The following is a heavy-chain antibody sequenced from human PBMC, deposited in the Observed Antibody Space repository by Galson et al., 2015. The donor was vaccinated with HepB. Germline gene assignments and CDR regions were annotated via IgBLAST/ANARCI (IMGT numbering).Heavy chain of an antibody. V-gene: IGHV3-30-3*01. CDR1: GFTFSSYA. CDR3: AKDRWVYVGATAVDY. Sequence: SLRLSCAASGFTFSSYAMHWVRQAPGKGLEWVAVISYDGSNKYYADSVKGRFTISRDNSKNTLYLQMNSLRAEDTAVYYCAKDRWVYVGATAVDYWGQGTLVTVSS. J-gene: IGHJ4*02. D-gene: IGHD1-26*01. CDR2: ISYDGSNK.